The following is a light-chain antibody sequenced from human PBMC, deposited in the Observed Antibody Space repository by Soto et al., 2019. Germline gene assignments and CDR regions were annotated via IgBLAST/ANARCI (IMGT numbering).Light chain of an antibody. CDR2: AAS. CDR1: QDISNY. V-gene: IGKV1-16*02. J-gene: IGKJ2*01. CDR3: QQYDQYPYT. Sequence: DIQMTQSPSSLSASVGDRVTITCRASQDISNYLAWIQQKPGKAPKSLVYAASSLHSGVPSKFSGSGSGTDFTLTISSLQPADFAIYYCQQYDQYPYTFGQGTKLEIK.